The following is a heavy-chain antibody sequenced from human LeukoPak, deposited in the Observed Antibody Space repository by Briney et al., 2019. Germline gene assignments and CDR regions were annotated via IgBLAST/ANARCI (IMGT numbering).Heavy chain of an antibody. Sequence: PSETLSLTCTVSGGSISSSSYYWGWIRQPPGKGLEWIGSIYYSGSTYYNPSLKSRVTISVDTSKNQFSLKLSSVTAADTAVYYCARRGLTYYDFWSGYANFDYWGQGTLVTVSS. V-gene: IGHV4-39*01. CDR2: IYYSGST. CDR1: GGSISSSSYY. D-gene: IGHD3-3*01. CDR3: ARRGLTYYDFWSGYANFDY. J-gene: IGHJ4*02.